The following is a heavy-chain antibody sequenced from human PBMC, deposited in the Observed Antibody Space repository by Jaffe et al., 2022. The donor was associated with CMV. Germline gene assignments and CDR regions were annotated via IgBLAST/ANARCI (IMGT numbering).Heavy chain of an antibody. J-gene: IGHJ4*02. D-gene: IGHD2-21*01. CDR1: GFTFSSYS. Sequence: EVQLVESGGGLVKPGGSLRLSCAASGFTFSSYSMNWVRQAPGKGLEWVSSISSSSSYIYYADSVKGRFTISRDNAKNSLYLQMNSLRAEDTAVYYCARVEGGDAGVDYWGQGTLVTVSS. CDR2: ISSSSSYI. V-gene: IGHV3-21*01. CDR3: ARVEGGDAGVDY.